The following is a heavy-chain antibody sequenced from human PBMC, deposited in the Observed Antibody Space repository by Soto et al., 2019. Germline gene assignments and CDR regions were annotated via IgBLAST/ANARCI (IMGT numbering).Heavy chain of an antibody. V-gene: IGHV3-30-3*01. J-gene: IGHJ4*02. CDR3: ARGIGRHNYYDEYYFDY. CDR1: GFTFSSYA. CDR2: ISYDGSNK. D-gene: IGHD3-22*01. Sequence: GGSLRLSCAASGFTFSSYAMHWVRQAPGKGLEWVAVISYDGSNKYYADSVKGRFTISRDNSKNTLYLQMNSLRAEDTAVYYCARGIGRHNYYDEYYFDYWGQGTLVTVSS.